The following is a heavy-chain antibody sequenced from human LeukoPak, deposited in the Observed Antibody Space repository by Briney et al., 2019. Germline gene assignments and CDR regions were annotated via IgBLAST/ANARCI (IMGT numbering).Heavy chain of an antibody. V-gene: IGHV3-48*01. CDR3: ARDKASSGWYYFDY. Sequence: GGSLTLSCAASGFPLSSYCMTWVRQALGKGLEWVSFISSSSDIIYYTDSVKGRFTVSRDNAKNSLYLQMNSLRAEDTAVYYCARDKASSGWYYFDYWSQGSLVTVSS. D-gene: IGHD6-19*01. J-gene: IGHJ4*02. CDR1: GFPLSSYC. CDR2: ISSSSDII.